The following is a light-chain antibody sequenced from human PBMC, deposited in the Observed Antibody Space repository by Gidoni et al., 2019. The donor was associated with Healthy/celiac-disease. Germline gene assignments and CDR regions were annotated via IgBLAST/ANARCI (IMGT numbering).Light chain of an antibody. Sequence: QSALTQPASVSGSPGQSITISCTGTSSDVGSYKLVSWYQQHPGKAPKLMIYEGSKRPSGVSNRVSGSKSGNTASLTISGLQAEDEADYYCCSYAGSSTSWVFGGGTKLTVL. V-gene: IGLV2-23*01. J-gene: IGLJ3*02. CDR3: CSYAGSSTSWV. CDR2: EGS. CDR1: SSDVGSYKL.